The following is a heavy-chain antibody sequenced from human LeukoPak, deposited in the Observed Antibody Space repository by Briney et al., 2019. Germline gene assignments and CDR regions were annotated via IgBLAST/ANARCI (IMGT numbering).Heavy chain of an antibody. J-gene: IGHJ6*02. D-gene: IGHD6-19*01. V-gene: IGHV4-34*01. CDR3: ARGRIAVAGRGAYYYYGMDV. Sequence: SETLSLTCAVYGGSFSGYYWSWIRQPPGKGLEWIGEINHSGSTNYNPSLKSRVTIPVDTSKNQFSLKLSSVTAADTAVYYCARGRIAVAGRGAYYYYGMDVWGQGTTVTVSS. CDR2: INHSGST. CDR1: GGSFSGYY.